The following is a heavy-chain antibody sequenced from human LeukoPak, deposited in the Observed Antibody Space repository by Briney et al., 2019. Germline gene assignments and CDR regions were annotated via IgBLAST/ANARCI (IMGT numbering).Heavy chain of an antibody. CDR1: RFTVATNH. CDR3: ARASRWLAFDT. D-gene: IGHD6-19*01. V-gene: IGHV3-66*01. Sequence: PGGSLRLSCAASRFTVATNHMNWVRQAPGKGLEWVSVIYNGDNTAYADSVKGRFTVSRDNSKNTLYLQMHSLRAGDTAVYFCARASRWLAFDTWGQGTLVTVSS. J-gene: IGHJ4*02. CDR2: IYNGDNT.